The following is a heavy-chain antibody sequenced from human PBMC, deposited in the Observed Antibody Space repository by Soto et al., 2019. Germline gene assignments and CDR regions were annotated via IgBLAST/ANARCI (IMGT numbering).Heavy chain of an antibody. CDR1: GFTFSNYW. D-gene: IGHD5-18*01. CDR3: ARVGTWIQIWFGLDFDY. V-gene: IGHV3-7*01. CDR2: IKQDGSEK. J-gene: IGHJ4*02. Sequence: GGSLRLSCAASGFTFSNYWMSWVRQAPGKGLEWVANIKQDGSEKYYVDSVKGRFTISRDNAKNSLYLQMNSLRAEDTAVYYCARVGTWIQIWFGLDFDYWGQGTLVTVSS.